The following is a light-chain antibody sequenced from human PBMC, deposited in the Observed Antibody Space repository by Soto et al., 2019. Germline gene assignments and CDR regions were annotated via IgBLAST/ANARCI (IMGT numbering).Light chain of an antibody. V-gene: IGKV4-1*01. CDR3: QQYYSNPWA. J-gene: IGKJ1*01. CDR2: WAS. Sequence: VVPHSPDSLDVPLGERATINCTSSQSVLYSSNNKNYLAWYQQNKGNTPKLLIYWASTRESGVPDRFSGSGSGTDFTLTISRLQAEDLSVYYCQQYYSNPWAFGQGTKVDIK. CDR1: QSVLYSSNNKNY.